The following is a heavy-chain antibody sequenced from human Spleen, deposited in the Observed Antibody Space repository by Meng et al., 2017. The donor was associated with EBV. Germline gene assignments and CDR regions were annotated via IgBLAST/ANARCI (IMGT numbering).Heavy chain of an antibody. Sequence: EVQLLDSXXGLVQXGGSLRLSCAASGFTFSNYAMSWVHQAPGKGLEWVSGISGIGIPTYYADSVKGRFTISRDNSRNTLYLQMISLRAEDTAVYYCAKGNPDYFDYWGQGTLVTVSS. V-gene: IGHV3-23*01. CDR2: ISGIGIPT. CDR1: GFTFSNYA. CDR3: AKGNPDYFDY. D-gene: IGHD1-14*01. J-gene: IGHJ4*02.